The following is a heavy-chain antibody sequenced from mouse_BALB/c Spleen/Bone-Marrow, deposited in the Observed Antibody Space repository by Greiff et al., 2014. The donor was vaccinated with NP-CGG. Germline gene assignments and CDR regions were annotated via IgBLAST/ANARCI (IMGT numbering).Heavy chain of an antibody. D-gene: IGHD2-12*01. Sequence: VQLKESGPELVKPGASVRIPCKASGYTLTDYHMDWVKQSHGKSLAWIGDIDPNNGTTIYNRNFKGKATLTVDKSSSTAYMELRSLTSEDTAVYYCARPNTTPFDYWGQGTLVTVSS. V-gene: IGHV1-18*01. CDR3: ARPNTTPFDY. CDR1: GYTLTDYH. CDR2: IDPNNGTT. J-gene: IGHJ3*01.